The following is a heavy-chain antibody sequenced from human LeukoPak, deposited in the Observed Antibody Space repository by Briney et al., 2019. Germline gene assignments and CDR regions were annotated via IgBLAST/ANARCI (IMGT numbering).Heavy chain of an antibody. CDR3: ARTAYDSSAYYDY. CDR1: RFSFRSYS. D-gene: IGHD3-22*01. J-gene: IGHJ4*02. V-gene: IGHV3-48*02. CDR2: ISSTSTI. Sequence: PGGSLRLSCAASRFSFRSYSMNWVRQAPGKGLEWVSYISSTSTIYYADSVKGRFTISRDNAKNSLYLQMNSLTDEDTAVYYCARTAYDSSAYYDYWGQGILVTVSS.